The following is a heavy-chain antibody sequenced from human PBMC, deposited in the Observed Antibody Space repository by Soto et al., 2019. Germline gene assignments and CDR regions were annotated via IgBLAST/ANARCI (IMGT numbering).Heavy chain of an antibody. J-gene: IGHJ4*02. CDR3: ARDVPSVYYYDSSGYSGIDY. D-gene: IGHD3-22*01. CDR1: GFTFSSYA. CDR2: ISYDGSNK. V-gene: IGHV3-30-3*01. Sequence: QVQLVESGGGVVQPGRSLRLSCAASGFTFSSYAMHWVRQAPGKGLEWVAVISYDGSNKYYADSVKGRFTISRDNAKNSLYLQMNSLRAEDTAVYYCARDVPSVYYYDSSGYSGIDYWGQGTLVTVSS.